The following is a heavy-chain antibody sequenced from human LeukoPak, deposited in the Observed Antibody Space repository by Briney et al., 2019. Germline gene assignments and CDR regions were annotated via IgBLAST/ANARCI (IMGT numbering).Heavy chain of an antibody. J-gene: IGHJ4*02. CDR2: IYSGGST. CDR1: GFTVSSNY. D-gene: IGHD3-9*01. Sequence: QTGGSLRLACAASGFTVSSNYMSWVRQAPGKGLEWVSVIYSGGSTYYADSVKGRFTISRDNSKNTLYLQMNSLRAEDTAVYYCARDPGGRYEDPKGFDYWGQGTLVTVSS. V-gene: IGHV3-53*01. CDR3: ARDPGGRYEDPKGFDY.